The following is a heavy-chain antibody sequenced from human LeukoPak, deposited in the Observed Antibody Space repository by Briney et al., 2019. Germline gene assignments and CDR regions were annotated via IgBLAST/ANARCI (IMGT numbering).Heavy chain of an antibody. CDR3: ARETMAEPYYYYMDV. V-gene: IGHV3-48*03. Sequence: RPGGSLRLSCAASGFTFSGYEMNWVRQAPGKGLEWVSYISSSGSTIYYADSVKGRFTISRDNAKNSLYLQMNSLRAEDTAVYYCARETMAEPYYYYMDVWGKGTTVTVSS. D-gene: IGHD5-24*01. CDR2: ISSSGSTI. CDR1: GFTFSGYE. J-gene: IGHJ6*03.